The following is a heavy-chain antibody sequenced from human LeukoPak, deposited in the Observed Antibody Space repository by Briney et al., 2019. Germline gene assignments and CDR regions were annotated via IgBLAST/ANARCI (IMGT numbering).Heavy chain of an antibody. J-gene: IGHJ6*03. CDR3: ARGVAARRAENYYMDV. CDR2: INHSGST. Sequence: SETLSLTCAVYGGSFSGYYWSWIRQPPGKGLEWIGEINHSGSTNYNPSLKSRVTISVDTSKNQFSLKLSSVTAADTAVYNCARGVAARRAENYYMDVWGKGTTVTVSS. CDR1: GGSFSGYY. V-gene: IGHV4-34*01. D-gene: IGHD6-6*01.